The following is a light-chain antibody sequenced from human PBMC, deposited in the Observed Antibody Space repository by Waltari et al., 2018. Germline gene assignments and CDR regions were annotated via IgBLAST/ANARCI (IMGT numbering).Light chain of an antibody. CDR2: EGS. CDR1: SRGFGHHYL. J-gene: IGLJ2*01. CDR3: CSYATYSPVL. V-gene: IGLV2-23*01. Sequence: QSALTQPASVSGSPGQSITISFTGTSRGFGHHYLVFWYPHHPGKAPKLIIYEGSKRPSGISNRFSGFRAGNMASLTISGLQAEDEADYYCCSYATYSPVLLGGGTKLTVL.